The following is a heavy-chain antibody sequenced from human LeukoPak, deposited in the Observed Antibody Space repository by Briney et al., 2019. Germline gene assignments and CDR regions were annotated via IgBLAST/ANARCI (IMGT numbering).Heavy chain of an antibody. CDR1: GGSISSGGYY. Sequence: SETLSLTCTVSGGSISSGGYYWSWIRQHPGKGLEWIGYIYYSGSTYYNPSLKSRVTISVDTSKNQFSLKLSSVTAADTAVYYCAVTTVTWYDMDVWGQGTTVTVSS. J-gene: IGHJ6*02. V-gene: IGHV4-31*03. D-gene: IGHD4-17*01. CDR2: IYYSGST. CDR3: AVTTVTWYDMDV.